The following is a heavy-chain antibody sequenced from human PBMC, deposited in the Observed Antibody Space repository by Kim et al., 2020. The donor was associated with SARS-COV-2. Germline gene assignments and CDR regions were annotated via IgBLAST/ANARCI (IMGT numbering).Heavy chain of an antibody. CDR1: GFTFGDYA. D-gene: IGHD3-3*01. J-gene: IGHJ3*02. V-gene: IGHV3-9*01. CDR2: ISWNSGSI. Sequence: GGSLRLSCAASGFTFGDYAMHWVRQAPGKGLEWVSGISWNSGSIGYADSVKGRFTISRDNAKNSLYLQMNSLRAEDTALYYCAKDIGKGVVDAFDIWGQGTMVTVSS. CDR3: AKDIGKGVVDAFDI.